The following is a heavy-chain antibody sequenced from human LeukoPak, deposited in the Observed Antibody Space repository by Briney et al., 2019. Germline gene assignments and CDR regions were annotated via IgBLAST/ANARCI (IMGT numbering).Heavy chain of an antibody. D-gene: IGHD3-22*01. CDR3: ARELRLYYYDSSGAFDAFDI. CDR1: GASXXSYY. Sequence: PSXXXSXTXXVXGASXXSYYWSWIRQPPGKGLEWXGDIYYSGSIKYNPSLKSRVTMSVDTSKNQFSLKLSSVTAADTAVYYCARELRLYYYDSSGAFDAFDIWGQGTMVTVSS. V-gene: IGHV4-59*01. J-gene: IGHJ3*02. CDR2: IYYSGSI.